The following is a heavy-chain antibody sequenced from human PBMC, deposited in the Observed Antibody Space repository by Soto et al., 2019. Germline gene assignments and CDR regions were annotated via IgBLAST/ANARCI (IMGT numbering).Heavy chain of an antibody. J-gene: IGHJ6*02. Sequence: SETLSLTCAVYGGSFSGYYWSWIRQPPGKGLEWIGEINHSGSTNYNPSLKSRVTISVDTSKNQFSLKLSSVTAADTAVYYCARLAARLHYYYGMDVWGQGTTVTAP. CDR1: GGSFSGYY. CDR3: ARLAARLHYYYGMDV. V-gene: IGHV4-34*01. CDR2: INHSGST. D-gene: IGHD6-6*01.